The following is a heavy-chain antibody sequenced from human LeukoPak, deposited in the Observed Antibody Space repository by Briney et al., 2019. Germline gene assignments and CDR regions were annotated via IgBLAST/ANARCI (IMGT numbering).Heavy chain of an antibody. V-gene: IGHV4-39*07. D-gene: IGHD6-13*01. J-gene: IGHJ5*02. CDR2: IYYSGST. CDR3: ARERDDSSSWYDLFGPRGPLGWFDP. Sequence: PSETLSLTCTVSGGSISSSSYYWGWIRQPPGKGLEWIGSIYYSGSTYYNPSLKSRVTISVDTSKNQFSLKLSSVTAADTAVYYCARERDDSSSWYDLFGPRGPLGWFDPWGQGTLVTVSS. CDR1: GGSISSSSYY.